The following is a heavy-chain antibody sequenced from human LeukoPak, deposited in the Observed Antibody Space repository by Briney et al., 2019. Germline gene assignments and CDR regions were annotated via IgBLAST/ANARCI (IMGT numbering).Heavy chain of an antibody. Sequence: GSLRLSCAASGFTVSNNYMSWVRQAPGKGLEWIGSIYYSGSTYYNPSLKSRVTISVDTSKNQFSLKLSSVTAADTAVYYCARDRGSSGYLYYWGQGTLVTVSS. CDR3: ARDRGSSGYLYY. V-gene: IGHV4-39*07. D-gene: IGHD3-22*01. CDR1: GFTVSNNY. CDR2: IYYSGST. J-gene: IGHJ4*02.